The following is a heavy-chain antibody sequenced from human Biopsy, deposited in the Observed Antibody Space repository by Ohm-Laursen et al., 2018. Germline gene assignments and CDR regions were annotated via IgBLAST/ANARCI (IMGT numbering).Heavy chain of an antibody. V-gene: IGHV4-59*07. CDR2: ISYSGST. J-gene: IGHJ6*02. CDR3: ARATNSTGWPYYYFYGMDV. D-gene: IGHD2/OR15-2a*01. Sequence: SDTLSLTCTVSGGSISSDYWSWIRQTPGKGLEWIGYISYSGSTNYNPSLKSRVTISVDTYKNQFSLRLNYVTAAGTAVYYCARATNSTGWPYYYFYGMDVWGQGTTVTVSS. CDR1: GGSISSDY.